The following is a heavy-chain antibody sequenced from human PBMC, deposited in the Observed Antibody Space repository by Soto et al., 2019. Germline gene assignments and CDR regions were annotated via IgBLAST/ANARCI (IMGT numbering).Heavy chain of an antibody. V-gene: IGHV3-64*07. CDR3: ARADVSHGGYFYDY. D-gene: IGHD3-22*01. J-gene: IGHJ4*02. CDR2: ISSDGGTT. CDR1: GFTFSGYT. Sequence: EVQLVESGGGSVQPGGSLRLSCVASGFTFSGYTIQWVRQAPGKGLEYVSGISSDGGTTYYADSVKGRFTISRDNSRNTLYLHMGSLRAEDMAVYYCARADVSHGGYFYDYWGQGTLVTVSS.